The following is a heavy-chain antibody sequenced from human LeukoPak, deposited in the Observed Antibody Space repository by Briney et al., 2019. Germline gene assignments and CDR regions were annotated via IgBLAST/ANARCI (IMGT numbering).Heavy chain of an antibody. J-gene: IGHJ6*03. V-gene: IGHV4-59*01. D-gene: IGHD3-3*01. CDR2: IYYSGST. CDR1: GGSISSYY. CDR3: ATSTGLLYQNYYYYYYMDV. Sequence: PSETLSLTCTVSGGSISSYYWSWIRQPPGKGLEWIGYIYYSGSTNYNPSLKSRVTISVDTSKNQFSLKLSSVTAADTAVYYCATSTGLLYQNYYYYYYMDVWGKGTTVTVSS.